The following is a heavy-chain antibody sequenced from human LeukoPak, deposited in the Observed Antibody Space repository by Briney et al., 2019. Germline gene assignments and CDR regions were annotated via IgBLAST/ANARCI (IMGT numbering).Heavy chain of an antibody. CDR2: ISSSGSTI. CDR1: GFTFSDYY. CDR3: ARRVVTAIHDAFDI. V-gene: IGHV3-11*01. Sequence: PGGSLRLSCAASGFTFSDYYMTWIRQAPGKGLEWVSYISSSGSTIYYADSVKGRFTISRDNAKNSLYLQMNSLRAEDTAVYYCARRVVTAIHDAFDIWGQGTMVTVSS. J-gene: IGHJ3*02. D-gene: IGHD2-21*02.